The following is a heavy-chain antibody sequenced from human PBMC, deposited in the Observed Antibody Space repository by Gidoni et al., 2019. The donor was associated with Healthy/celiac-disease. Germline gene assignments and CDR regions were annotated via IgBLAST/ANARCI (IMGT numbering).Heavy chain of an antibody. CDR2: ISYDGSNK. CDR3: ARNFRIAAAGTFPGY. V-gene: IGHV3-30*04. J-gene: IGHJ4*02. CDR1: GFPFSSYA. D-gene: IGHD6-13*01. Sequence: QVQLVESGGGVVQPGRSLRLSCAASGFPFSSYAMHWVRQAPGKGLEWVAVISYDGSNKYYADSVKGRFTISRDNSKNTLYLQMNSLRAEDTAVYYCARNFRIAAAGTFPGYWGQGTLVTVSS.